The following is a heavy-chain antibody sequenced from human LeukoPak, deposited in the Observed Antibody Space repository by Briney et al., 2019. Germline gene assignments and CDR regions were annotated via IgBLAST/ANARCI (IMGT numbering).Heavy chain of an antibody. CDR2: INHSGST. CDR3: GRVHQGRIITIFGVVSSWFDP. Sequence: PSETLSLTCAVYGGSFSGYYWSWIRQPPGKGLEWIGEINHSGSTNYNPSLKSRVTISVDTSKNQFSLKLSSVTAADTAVYYCGRVHQGRIITIFGVVSSWFDPWGQGTLVTVSS. D-gene: IGHD3-3*01. V-gene: IGHV4-34*01. CDR1: GGSFSGYY. J-gene: IGHJ5*02.